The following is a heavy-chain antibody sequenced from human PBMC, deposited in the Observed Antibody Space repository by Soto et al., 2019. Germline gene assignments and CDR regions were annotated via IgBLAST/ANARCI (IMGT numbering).Heavy chain of an antibody. J-gene: IGHJ5*02. CDR2: IYWDDDK. CDR1: GFSLSTTGVG. Sequence: QITLKESGPTLVKPTQTLTLTCTFSGFSLSTTGVGVGWIRQPPGKALECLALIYWDDDKRYSPSLKSRLTITRDTSKNQVVLTMTSMDPVDTATYYCAQIPNYDQYNWFAPWGQGTLVTVSS. CDR3: AQIPNYDQYNWFAP. V-gene: IGHV2-5*02. D-gene: IGHD3-16*01.